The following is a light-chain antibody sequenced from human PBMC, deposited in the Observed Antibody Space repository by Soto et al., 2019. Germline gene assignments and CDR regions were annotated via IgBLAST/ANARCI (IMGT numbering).Light chain of an antibody. V-gene: IGLV2-14*03. CDR1: NSDVGGYNY. CDR3: NSYTSSSTLV. J-gene: IGLJ3*02. CDR2: DVT. Sequence: QSALTQPASVSGSPGQSITISCTGTNSDVGGYNYVSWYQQHPGKAPKLMIYDVTNRPSGVSNRFSGSKSGNTASLTISGLQAEDEAEYYCNSYTSSSTLVFGGGTKLTVL.